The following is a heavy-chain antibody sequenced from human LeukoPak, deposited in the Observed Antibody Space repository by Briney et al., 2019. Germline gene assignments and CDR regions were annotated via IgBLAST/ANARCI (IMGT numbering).Heavy chain of an antibody. Sequence: ASVKVSCKASGYTLTSYDINWVRQATGQGLEWMGWMNPNSGNTGYAQKFQGRVTMTRNTSISTAYMELSSLRSEDTAVYYCARTFTSSSWYGGYYYYMDVWGKGTTVTVSS. CDR3: ARTFTSSSWYGGYYYYMDV. J-gene: IGHJ6*03. D-gene: IGHD6-13*01. CDR2: MNPNSGNT. V-gene: IGHV1-8*01. CDR1: GYTLTSYD.